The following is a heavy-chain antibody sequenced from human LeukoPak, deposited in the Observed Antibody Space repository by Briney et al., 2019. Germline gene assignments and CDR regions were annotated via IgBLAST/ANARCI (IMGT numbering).Heavy chain of an antibody. CDR3: ARLGIAAAANWFDP. CDR1: GGSISSYY. V-gene: IGHV4-59*08. Sequence: SETLSLTCTVSGGSISSYYWSWIRQPPGKGLEWIGYIYYSGSTNYNPSLKGRVTISVDTSKNQFSLKLSSVTAADTAVYYCARLGIAAAANWFDPWGQGTLVTVSS. J-gene: IGHJ5*02. D-gene: IGHD6-13*01. CDR2: IYYSGST.